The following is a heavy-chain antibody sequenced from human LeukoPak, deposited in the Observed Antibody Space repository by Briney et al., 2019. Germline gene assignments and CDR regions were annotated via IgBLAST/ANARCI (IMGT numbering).Heavy chain of an antibody. J-gene: IGHJ4*02. CDR3: AKRRGYCSGGSCYAFDY. D-gene: IGHD2-15*01. CDR2: ISNSGGNT. Sequence: GGSLRLSCATSGFTFSDYAMSWVRQAPGKGLEWVSTISNSGGNTHYADSVMGRFTISRDNSKNTLYLQMNSLRAEDTAVYYCAKRRGYCSGGSCYAFDYWGQGTLVTVSS. CDR1: GFTFSDYA. V-gene: IGHV3-23*01.